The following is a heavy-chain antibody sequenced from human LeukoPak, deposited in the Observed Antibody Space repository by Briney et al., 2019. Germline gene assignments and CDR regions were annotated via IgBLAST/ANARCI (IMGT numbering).Heavy chain of an antibody. CDR3: AREHYYDSSGYYYVGYFDY. V-gene: IGHV3-30-3*01. CDR2: ISYDGSNK. J-gene: IGHJ4*02. D-gene: IGHD3-22*01. CDR1: GFTFSSYA. Sequence: GGSLRLSCAASGFTFSSYAMHWVRQAPGKGLEWVAVISYDGSNKYYADSVKGRFTISRDNSKNTLYLQMNSLRAEDTAVYYCAREHYYDSSGYYYVGYFDYWGQGTLVTVSS.